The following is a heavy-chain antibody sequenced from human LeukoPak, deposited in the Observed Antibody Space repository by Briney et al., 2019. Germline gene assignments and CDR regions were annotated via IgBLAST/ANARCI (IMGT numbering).Heavy chain of an antibody. CDR1: GCTFSSYT. D-gene: IGHD2-2*01. Sequence: GASVKVSCKASGCTFSSYTISWVRQAPGQGLEWMGGIIPIFGTANYAQKFQGRVTITADESTSTAYMELSSLRSEDTAVYYCARDVRGGYCSSTSCLGHCVWGQGTLVTVSS. V-gene: IGHV1-69*13. J-gene: IGHJ4*02. CDR3: ARDVRGGYCSSTSCLGHCV. CDR2: IIPIFGTA.